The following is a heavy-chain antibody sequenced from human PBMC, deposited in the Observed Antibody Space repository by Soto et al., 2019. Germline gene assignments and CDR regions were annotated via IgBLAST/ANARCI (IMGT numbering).Heavy chain of an antibody. V-gene: IGHV3-7*03. CDR1: GFTFSSYW. Sequence: GGSLRLSCAASGFTFSSYWMSWVRQAPGKGLEWVANIKQDGSDKYYVDSVKGRFTISRDNAKNSLFLQMNSLRADDTAVYYCAREVYGSSSDPDSWGQGTLVTVSS. CDR2: IKQDGSDK. CDR3: AREVYGSSSDPDS. J-gene: IGHJ5*01. D-gene: IGHD6-6*01.